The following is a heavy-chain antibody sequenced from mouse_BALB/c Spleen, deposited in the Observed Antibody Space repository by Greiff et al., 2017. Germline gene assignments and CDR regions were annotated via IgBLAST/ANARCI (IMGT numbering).Heavy chain of an antibody. D-gene: IGHD2-10*02. Sequence: QVQLQQSGPGLVQPSQSLSITCTVSGFSLTSYGVHWVRQSPGKGLEWLGVIWSGGSTDYNAAFISRLSISKDNSKSHVFFKMNSLQANDTAIYYCARNEGLYGNHGGFAYWGQGTLVTASA. CDR1: GFSLTSYG. J-gene: IGHJ3*01. CDR3: ARNEGLYGNHGGFAY. V-gene: IGHV2-2*02. CDR2: IWSGGST.